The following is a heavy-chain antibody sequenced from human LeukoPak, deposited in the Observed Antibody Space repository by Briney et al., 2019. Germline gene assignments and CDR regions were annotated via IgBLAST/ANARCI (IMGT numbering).Heavy chain of an antibody. CDR2: INPNSGGT. D-gene: IGHD3-3*01. Sequence: ASVKVSCKASGYTFTGYYMHWVRQAHGQGLEWMGRINPNSGGTNYTQKFQGRVTMTRDTSISTAYMELSRLRSDDTAVYYCAREGRFLEWLFEYYYYMDVWGKGTTVTVSS. CDR1: GYTFTGYY. V-gene: IGHV1-2*06. J-gene: IGHJ6*03. CDR3: AREGRFLEWLFEYYYYMDV.